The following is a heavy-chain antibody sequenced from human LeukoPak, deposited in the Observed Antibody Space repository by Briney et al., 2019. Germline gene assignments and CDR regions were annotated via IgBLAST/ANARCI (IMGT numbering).Heavy chain of an antibody. Sequence: GGSLRLSCVASGFIFNKAWMNWVRQAPGKGLEWVGRIISKIDGGATDYAAPVKGRFTISRDDSKNTLYLQMNSLKTEDTAVYYCTTGGNAFVAGTRAFDIWGQGTMVTVSS. D-gene: IGHD6-19*01. CDR1: GFIFNKAW. V-gene: IGHV3-15*07. CDR3: TTGGNAFVAGTRAFDI. CDR2: IISKIDGGAT. J-gene: IGHJ3*02.